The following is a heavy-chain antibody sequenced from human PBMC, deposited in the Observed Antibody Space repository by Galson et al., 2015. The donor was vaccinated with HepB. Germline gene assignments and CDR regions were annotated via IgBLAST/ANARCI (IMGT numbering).Heavy chain of an antibody. CDR3: ARDLWGSGSSPFDY. V-gene: IGHV3-21*01. Sequence: SLRLSCAASGFTFSSYSMNWVRQAPGKGLEWVSSISSSSSYIYYADSVKGRFTISRDNAKNSLYLQMNSLRAEDTAVYYCARDLWGSGSSPFDYWGQGTPVTVSS. CDR2: ISSSSSYI. CDR1: GFTFSSYS. D-gene: IGHD3-10*01. J-gene: IGHJ4*02.